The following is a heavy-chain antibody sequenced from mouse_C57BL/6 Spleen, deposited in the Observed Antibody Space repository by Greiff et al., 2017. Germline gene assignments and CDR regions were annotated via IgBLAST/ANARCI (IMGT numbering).Heavy chain of an antibody. J-gene: IGHJ2*01. V-gene: IGHV1-55*01. CDR1: GYTFTSYW. Sequence: QVQLQQSGAELVKPGASVKMSCKASGYTFTSYWITWVKQRPGQGLEWIGDIYPGSGSTNYNEKFKSKATLTVDTSSSTAYMQLSSLTSEDSAAXYGARFHYYGSSYVGFDYWGQGTTLTVSS. CDR3: ARFHYYGSSYVGFDY. CDR2: IYPGSGST. D-gene: IGHD1-1*01.